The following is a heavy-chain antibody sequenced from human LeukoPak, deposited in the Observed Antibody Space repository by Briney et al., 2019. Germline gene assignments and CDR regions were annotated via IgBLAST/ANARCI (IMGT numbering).Heavy chain of an antibody. V-gene: IGHV4-34*01. CDR3: ARGGRLFGPRNWYDP. J-gene: IGHJ5*02. CDR2: INHSGST. D-gene: IGHD3-10*01. CDR1: GGSFSGYY. Sequence: SETLSLTCAVYGGSFSGYYWSWIRQPPGKGLEWIGEINHSGSTNYNPSLKSRVTISVDTSKNQFSLKLSSVTAADTAVYYCARGGRLFGPRNWYDPWGQGTLVTVSS.